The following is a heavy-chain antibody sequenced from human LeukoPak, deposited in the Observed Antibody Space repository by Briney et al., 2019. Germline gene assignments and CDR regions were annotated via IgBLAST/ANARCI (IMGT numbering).Heavy chain of an antibody. V-gene: IGHV5-51*01. J-gene: IGHJ5*02. CDR3: ARDPSYDGGWFDP. D-gene: IGHD3-3*01. Sequence: GESLKISCKGSGYSFTTYWIGWVRQKPGKGLEWMGIIYPGDSETRYSPSFQGQVTFSADKSINTAYLQWSSLKASDTAMYYCARDPSYDGGWFDPWGQGTLVTVSS. CDR1: GYSFTTYW. CDR2: IYPGDSET.